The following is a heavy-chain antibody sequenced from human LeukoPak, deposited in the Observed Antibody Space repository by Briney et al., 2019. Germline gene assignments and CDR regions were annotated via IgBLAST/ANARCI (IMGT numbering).Heavy chain of an antibody. Sequence: ASVKVSCKACGYTFTGYYMHWVRQAPGQGLEWMGRINPNSGGTNYAQKFQGRVTMTRDTSISTAYMELSRLRSDDTAVYYCASHYYDSSGQHDDWGQGTLVTVSS. V-gene: IGHV1-2*06. J-gene: IGHJ4*02. CDR2: INPNSGGT. CDR3: ASHYYDSSGQHDD. D-gene: IGHD3-22*01. CDR1: GYTFTGYY.